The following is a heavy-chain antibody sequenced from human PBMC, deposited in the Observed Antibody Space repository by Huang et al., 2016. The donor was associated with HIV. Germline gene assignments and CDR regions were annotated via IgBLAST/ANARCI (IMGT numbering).Heavy chain of an antibody. CDR2: IRYDGNNY. CDR1: GFTFGSFG. J-gene: IGHJ4*02. D-gene: IGHD3-3*01. V-gene: IGHV3-30*02. Sequence: QVQLVESGGGVVQPGGSLRLSCTASGFTFGSFGMHWVRQAPGKGLELVGFIRYDGNNYYYADSVSGRFTSSRDNSKDTLYLQMNRLRPDDSAVYYCAKDLTYTFGRHFDYWGRGTLVTVSS. CDR3: AKDLTYTFGRHFDY.